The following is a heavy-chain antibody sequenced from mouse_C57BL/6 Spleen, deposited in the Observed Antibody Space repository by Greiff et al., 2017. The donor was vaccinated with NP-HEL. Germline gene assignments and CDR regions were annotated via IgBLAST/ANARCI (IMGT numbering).Heavy chain of an antibody. CDR3: ARGSDSSGYGWFAY. V-gene: IGHV1-69*01. CDR1: GYTFTSYW. CDR2: IDPSDSYT. J-gene: IGHJ3*01. Sequence: QVQLQQSGAELVMPGASVKLSCKASGYTFTSYWMHWVKQRPGQGLEWIGEIDPSDSYTNYNQKFKGKSTLTVDKSSSTADMHLSSLTSEDSAVYYCARGSDSSGYGWFAYWGQGTLVTVSA. D-gene: IGHD3-2*02.